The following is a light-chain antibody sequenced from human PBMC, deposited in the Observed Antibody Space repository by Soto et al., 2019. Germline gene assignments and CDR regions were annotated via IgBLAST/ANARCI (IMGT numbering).Light chain of an antibody. V-gene: IGKV1-5*03. Sequence: DIQMTQSPSTLSASVGDRVTITCRASQTISIWLAWYQQKPGKAPGLLIYKASTLERGVPSRFIGSGSGTEFTLTISSLQPDDFATYYCQQYSSDSNTFGQGTRLEIK. CDR2: KAS. J-gene: IGKJ2*01. CDR1: QTISIW. CDR3: QQYSSDSNT.